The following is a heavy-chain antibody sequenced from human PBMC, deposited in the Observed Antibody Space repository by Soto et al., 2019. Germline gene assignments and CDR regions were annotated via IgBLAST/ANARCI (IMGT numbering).Heavy chain of an antibody. V-gene: IGHV3-23*01. CDR1: GFTFSSYA. CDR2: ISGSGDNT. Sequence: GGSLRLSCAASGFTFSSYAMSWVRQAPGKGLEWVSAISGSGDNTYYADSVKGRFTISRDNSKNTLHLQMNSLRAEDTAVYYCAQDRMDPRAECSRTSCLGWFGPWGQGTLVTVSS. J-gene: IGHJ5*02. CDR3: AQDRMDPRAECSRTSCLGWFGP. D-gene: IGHD2-2*01.